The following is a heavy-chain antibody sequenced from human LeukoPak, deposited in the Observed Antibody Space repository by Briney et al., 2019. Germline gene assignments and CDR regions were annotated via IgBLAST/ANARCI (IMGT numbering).Heavy chain of an antibody. CDR3: ARATVSYLRYYYYMDV. CDR1: GFTFSSYG. Sequence: GGSLRLSCAASGFTFSSYGMHWVRQAPGKGLEWVAFIRYDGSNKYYADSVKGRFTISRDNAKNSLYLQMNSLRAEDTAVYYCARATVSYLRYYYYMDVWGKGTTVTVSS. V-gene: IGHV3-30*02. J-gene: IGHJ6*03. D-gene: IGHD4-17*01. CDR2: IRYDGSNK.